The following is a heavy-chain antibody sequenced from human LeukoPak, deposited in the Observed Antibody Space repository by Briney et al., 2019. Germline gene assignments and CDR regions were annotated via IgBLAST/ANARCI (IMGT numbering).Heavy chain of an antibody. CDR3: AAEEIFGVVSVA. J-gene: IGHJ5*02. V-gene: IGHV4-59*01. D-gene: IGHD3-3*01. CDR1: GGSISSYY. CDR2: IYYSGST. Sequence: SETLSLTCTVSGGSISSYYWSWIRQPPGKGLEWIGYIYYSGSTNYNPSLKSRVTISVDTSKNQFSLKLSSVTAADTAVYYCAAEEIFGVVSVAWGQGTLVTVSS.